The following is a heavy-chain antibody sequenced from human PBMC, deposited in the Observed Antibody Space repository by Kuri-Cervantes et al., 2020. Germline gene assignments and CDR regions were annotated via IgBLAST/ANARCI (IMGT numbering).Heavy chain of an antibody. V-gene: IGHV3-7*01. CDR1: GITFSSYS. CDR3: ARDLPDYYDSSGYLDY. Sequence: GGSLRLSCAASGITFSSYSMNWVRQAPGKGLEWVANIKQDGSEKYYVDSVKGRFTISRDNAKNSLYLQMNSLRAEDTAVYYCARDLPDYYDSSGYLDYWGQGTLVTVSS. D-gene: IGHD3-22*01. J-gene: IGHJ4*02. CDR2: IKQDGSEK.